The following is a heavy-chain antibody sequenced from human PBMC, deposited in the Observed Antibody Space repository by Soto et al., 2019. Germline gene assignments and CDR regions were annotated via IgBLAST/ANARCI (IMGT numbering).Heavy chain of an antibody. D-gene: IGHD6-13*01. Sequence: ASVKVSCKASGYTFPSKGMNCVRQPPRTTLYWMALLNPGNGNTKYSQKFQGRVTITRDTSASTAYMELSSLRSEDTAVYYCARDVAAPDYSGQGTLVTVSS. CDR3: ARDVAAPDY. CDR2: LNPGNGNT. J-gene: IGHJ4*02. CDR1: GYTFPSKG. V-gene: IGHV1-3*01.